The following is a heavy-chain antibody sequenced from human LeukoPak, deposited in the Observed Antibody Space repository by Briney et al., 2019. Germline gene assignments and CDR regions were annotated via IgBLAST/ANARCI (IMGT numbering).Heavy chain of an antibody. Sequence: SETLSLTCTVSGGSISSYYWSWIRQPPGKGLEWIGYIYYSGSTNYNPSLKSRVTISVDTSKNQFSLKLSSVTAADTAVYYCAGKGVPSYNYYDSSGYRAFDLWGRGTLVTVSS. V-gene: IGHV4-59*08. J-gene: IGHJ2*01. CDR3: AGKGVPSYNYYDSSGYRAFDL. CDR2: IYYSGST. D-gene: IGHD3-22*01. CDR1: GGSISSYY.